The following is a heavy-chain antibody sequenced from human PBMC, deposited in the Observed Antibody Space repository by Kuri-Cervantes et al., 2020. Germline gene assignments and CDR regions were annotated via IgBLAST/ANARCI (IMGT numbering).Heavy chain of an antibody. CDR3: ARRGGPYYDFWSGYYGDNWFDP. V-gene: IGHV4-39*01. J-gene: IGHJ5*02. CDR1: GGSISSSSYY. CDR2: IYYSGGT. D-gene: IGHD3-3*01. Sequence: ESLKISCTVSGGSISSSSYYWGWIRQPPGKGLEWIGSIYYSGGTYYNPSLKSRVTISVDTSKNQFSLKLSSVTAADTAVYYCARRGGPYYDFWSGYYGDNWFDPWGQGTLVTVSS.